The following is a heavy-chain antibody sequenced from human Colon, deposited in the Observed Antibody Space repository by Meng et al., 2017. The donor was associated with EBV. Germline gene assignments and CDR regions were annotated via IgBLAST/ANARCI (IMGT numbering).Heavy chain of an antibody. CDR2: IFYTGST. Sequence: EHLQTSRSSLVKPPATLSLAFSGSVDSLIIGGHYWSWMRQPPGKSLQWFGDIFYTGSTYYNPPLKNRVTISIETSRNQFSLKMGTVTAAATAIYYCSRENPGVTNWFDPWGQGTLVTVSS. CDR1: VDSLIIGGHY. D-gene: IGHD2-8*01. CDR3: SRENPGVTNWFDP. V-gene: IGHV4-30-4*01. J-gene: IGHJ5*02.